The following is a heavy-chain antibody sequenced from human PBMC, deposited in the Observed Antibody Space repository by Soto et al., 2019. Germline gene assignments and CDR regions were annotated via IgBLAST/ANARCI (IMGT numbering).Heavy chain of an antibody. V-gene: IGHV3-21*01. D-gene: IGHD1-1*01. CDR2: ISSSSSSI. CDR3: ARDPNWRAFDI. J-gene: IGHJ3*02. Sequence: GGSLRLSCAASGFTFSSYSMNWVRQAPGKGLEWVSSISSSSSSIYYADSVKGRFTISRDNAKNSLYLQMNSLRAEDTSVYYCARDPNWRAFDIWGQGTMVTVSS. CDR1: GFTFSSYS.